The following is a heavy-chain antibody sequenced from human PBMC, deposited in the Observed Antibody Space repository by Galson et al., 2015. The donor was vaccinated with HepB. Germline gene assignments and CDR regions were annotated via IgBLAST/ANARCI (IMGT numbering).Heavy chain of an antibody. CDR3: ARVWPVDVEAATNYGMDV. J-gene: IGHJ6*02. V-gene: IGHV4-39*01. D-gene: IGHD2-15*01. CDR2: IFMGGNA. Sequence: ETLSLTCTVSGGSISGSTYYWAWIRQPPGTGLEWIGSIFMGGNAHYNPSLKSRTIISVDTSKNQISLRLSSVTAADTAVYYCARVWPVDVEAATNYGMDVWGQGTRVIVSS. CDR1: GGSISGSTYY.